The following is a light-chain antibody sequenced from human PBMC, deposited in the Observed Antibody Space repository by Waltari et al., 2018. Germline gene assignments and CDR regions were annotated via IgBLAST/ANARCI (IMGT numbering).Light chain of an antibody. V-gene: IGLV4-69*01. J-gene: IGLJ3*02. CDR1: RGHSSNV. CDR2: VNSDGSH. Sequence: QLVLTQSPSASASLGASVKLTCTLSRGHSSNVIAWLQQQPEKGPRYLMKVNSDGSHSKGDGIPDRFSGSSSGAERYLTISSVQPEDEADYYCQTGGHGTWVFGGGTKLTVL. CDR3: QTGGHGTWV.